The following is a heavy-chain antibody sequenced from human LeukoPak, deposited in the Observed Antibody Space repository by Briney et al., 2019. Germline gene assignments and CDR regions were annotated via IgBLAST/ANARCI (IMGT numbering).Heavy chain of an antibody. V-gene: IGHV1-69*13. CDR3: ATSENPVAIPIT. CDR2: VIPVFGTS. J-gene: IGHJ5*02. Sequence: SVKVSCKASGGTFRTSGVNWVRQAPGQRLEWMGCVIPVFGTSNYAEEFQDRVTITADESTSTAYMELSSLRSEDTAVYYCATSENPVAIPITWGQGTLVSVSS. CDR1: GGTFRTSG. D-gene: IGHD4-23*01.